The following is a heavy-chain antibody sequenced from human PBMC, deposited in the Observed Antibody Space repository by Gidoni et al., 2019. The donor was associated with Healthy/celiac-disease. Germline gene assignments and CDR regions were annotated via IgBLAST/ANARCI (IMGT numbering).Heavy chain of an antibody. CDR3: AKDEPSYYDSSGYYFY. J-gene: IGHJ4*02. D-gene: IGHD3-22*01. Sequence: EVKLVESGGGLVQPGGSLRISCAASGWTFRRYAMSWVRQAPGKGLEWVSAISGSGGSTYYADSVKGRFTISRDNSTNTLYLQMNSLRAEDTAVYYCAKDEPSYYDSSGYYFYWGQGTLVTVSS. CDR2: ISGSGGST. CDR1: GWTFRRYA. V-gene: IGHV3-23*04.